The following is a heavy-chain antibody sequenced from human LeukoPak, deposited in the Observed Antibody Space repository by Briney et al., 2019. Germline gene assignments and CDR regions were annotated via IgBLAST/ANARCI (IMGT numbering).Heavy chain of an antibody. D-gene: IGHD2-8*01. J-gene: IGHJ3*02. CDR3: ACLSSNGRRAFDI. Sequence: PSETLSLTCTVSGGSMSSYYWSWIRQPPGKGLEWVGNIYYSESNNYNPSLESRVTMSVDTSKSQFSLKLSSVTAADTAVYYCACLSSNGRRAFDIWGQGTMVT. CDR1: GGSMSSYY. CDR2: IYYSESN. V-gene: IGHV4-59*08.